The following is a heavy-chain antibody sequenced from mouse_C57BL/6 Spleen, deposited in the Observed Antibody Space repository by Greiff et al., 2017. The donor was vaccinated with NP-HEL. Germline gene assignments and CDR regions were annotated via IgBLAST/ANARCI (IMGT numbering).Heavy chain of an antibody. J-gene: IGHJ4*01. CDR3: ARRDGYSYAMDY. CDR1: GYTFTSYW. V-gene: IGHV1-50*01. D-gene: IGHD2-3*01. CDR2: IDPSDSYT. Sequence: QVQLQQPGAELVKPGASVKLSCKASGYTFTSYWMQWVKQRPGQGLEWIGEIDPSDSYTNYNQKFKGKATLTVDTSSSTAYMQLSSLTSEDSAVYYCARRDGYSYAMDYWGQGTSVTVSS.